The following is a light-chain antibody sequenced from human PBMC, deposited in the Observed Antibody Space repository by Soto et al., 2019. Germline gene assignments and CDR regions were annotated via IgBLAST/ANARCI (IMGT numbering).Light chain of an antibody. CDR1: QSISAN. V-gene: IGKV3-15*01. J-gene: IGKJ5*01. CDR3: QPYNDWPSIT. Sequence: EIVMTQSPATLSVFPGERATLSCRASQSISANLAWYQQKPGQAPRLLIYGASTRATGIPARFSGSGSTTEFTLTISTLQSEDFAVYYCQPYNDWPSITFGQGTRLEIK. CDR2: GAS.